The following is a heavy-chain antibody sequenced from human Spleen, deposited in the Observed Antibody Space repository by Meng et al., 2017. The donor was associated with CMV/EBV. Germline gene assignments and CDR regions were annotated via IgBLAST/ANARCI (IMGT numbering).Heavy chain of an antibody. CDR2: ICHSGNT. J-gene: IGHJ4*02. CDR1: SSL. D-gene: IGHD2-21*02. CDR3: ARIERRRILKYCGSDCSTTDY. Sequence: SSLWTWVRRVPGKGLEWNGEICHSGNTNYNPSLKSRVTISVDKFKSQFYLKLGSVTAADTAVYYCARIERRRILKYCGSDCSTTDYWGQGTLVTVSS. V-gene: IGHV4-4*02.